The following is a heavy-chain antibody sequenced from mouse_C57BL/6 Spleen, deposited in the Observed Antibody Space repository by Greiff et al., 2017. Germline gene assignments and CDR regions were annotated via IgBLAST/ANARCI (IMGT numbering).Heavy chain of an antibody. V-gene: IGHV1-78*01. J-gene: IGHJ2*01. D-gene: IGHD1-1*01. CDR1: GYTFTDHS. CDR3: ARGDYDGSSYGGYYFDY. CDR2: IYPRDGST. Sequence: VQLQESDAELVKPGASVKISCKVSGYTFTDHSIHWMKQRPEQGLEWIGYIYPRDGSTKYNEKFKGKATLTADKSSSTAYMQLNSLTSEDSAVNCWARGDYDGSSYGGYYFDYWGQGTTLTVSS.